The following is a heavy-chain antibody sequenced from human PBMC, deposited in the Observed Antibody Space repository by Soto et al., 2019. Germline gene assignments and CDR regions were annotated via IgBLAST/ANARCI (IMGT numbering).Heavy chain of an antibody. CDR3: ASWPFYGSGNHYYYGMDV. Sequence: ASVKVSCKASGYTFTSYGISWVRQAPGQGLEWMGWISAYNGNTNYAQKLQGRVTMTTDTSTSTAYMELRSLRSDDTAVYYCASWPFYGSGNHYYYGMDVWGQGTTVTVSS. J-gene: IGHJ6*02. D-gene: IGHD3-10*01. CDR2: ISAYNGNT. CDR1: GYTFTSYG. V-gene: IGHV1-18*01.